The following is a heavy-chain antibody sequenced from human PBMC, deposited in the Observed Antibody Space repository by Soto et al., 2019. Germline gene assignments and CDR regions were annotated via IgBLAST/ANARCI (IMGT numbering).Heavy chain of an antibody. CDR3: ARGLRGQWLPNARHYFDS. J-gene: IGHJ4*02. V-gene: IGHV5-51*01. CDR1: GDSFISDG. D-gene: IGHD3-22*01. Sequence: EVYLVQSGAEVKKPGESLKISCKASGDSFISDGIGWVRQMPGKGLEWMGIIYPGDSDTRYSPSFQGQVTISADKSTDTAYLHWSSLKASDSAVYYCARGLRGQWLPNARHYFDSWGQGTQVTVSS. CDR2: IYPGDSDT.